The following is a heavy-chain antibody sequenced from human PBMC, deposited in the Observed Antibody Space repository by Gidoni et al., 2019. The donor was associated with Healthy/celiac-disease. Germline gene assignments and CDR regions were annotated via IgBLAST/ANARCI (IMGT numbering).Heavy chain of an antibody. D-gene: IGHD5-12*01. Sequence: EVQLLESGGGLVQPGGSVRRSCAASGFNFSSYAMSWVRQAPRNGLEWVSAISGSGGSTYYADSVKGRFTISRDNSKDTLYRQMNSLGVEVTAVYYCAKLRLRDYFDFWGQGTLVTFSS. J-gene: IGHJ4*02. CDR1: GFNFSSYA. CDR3: AKLRLRDYFDF. CDR2: ISGSGGST. V-gene: IGHV3-23*01.